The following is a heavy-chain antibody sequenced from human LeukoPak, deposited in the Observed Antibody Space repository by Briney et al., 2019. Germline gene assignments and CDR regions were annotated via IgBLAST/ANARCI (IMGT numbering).Heavy chain of an antibody. CDR2: IKQDGSEK. CDR3: ARDGRIRITMVRGVREYAFDI. Sequence: GGSLRLSCAASGFTFSSYWMSWVRQAPGKGLEWVANIKQDGSEKNYVDSVKGRFTISRDNAKNSLYLQMNSLRAEDTAVYYCARDGRIRITMVRGVREYAFDIWGQGTMVTVSS. J-gene: IGHJ3*02. D-gene: IGHD3-10*01. CDR1: GFTFSSYW. V-gene: IGHV3-7*03.